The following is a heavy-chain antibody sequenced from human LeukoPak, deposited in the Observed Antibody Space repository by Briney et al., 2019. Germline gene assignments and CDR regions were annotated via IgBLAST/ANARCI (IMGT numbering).Heavy chain of an antibody. CDR1: GYTFTIYA. CDR3: AREFYYYDSSGYYQL. D-gene: IGHD3-22*01. CDR2: INTNTGNP. V-gene: IGHV7-4-1*02. Sequence: VASVNVSCTASGYTFTIYAMNWVRQAPGQGLEWMGWINTNTGNPTYAQGFTGRFVFSLDTSVSTAYLQISSLKAEDTAVYYCAREFYYYDSSGYYQLWGQGTLVTVSS. J-gene: IGHJ4*02.